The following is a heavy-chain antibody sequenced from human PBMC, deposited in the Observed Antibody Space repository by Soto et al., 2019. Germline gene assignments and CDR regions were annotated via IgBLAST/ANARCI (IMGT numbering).Heavy chain of an antibody. CDR3: TTDPVEMATTDGGNFDY. J-gene: IGHJ4*02. CDR1: SVSNAW. CDR2: IKSKTDGGTT. D-gene: IGHD5-12*01. V-gene: IGHV3-15*07. Sequence: SVSNAWMNWVRQAPGKGLEWVGRIKSKTDGGTTDYAAHVKGRFTISRDDSKNTLYLQMNSLKTEDTAVYYGTTDPVEMATTDGGNFDYLGQGTMVTVS.